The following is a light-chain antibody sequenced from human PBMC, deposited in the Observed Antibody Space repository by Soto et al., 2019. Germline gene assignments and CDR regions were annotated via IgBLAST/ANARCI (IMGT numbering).Light chain of an antibody. V-gene: IGKV4-1*01. Sequence: DIVMTQSPDSLPVSLGERATINCKSSQSVLYTSNNRNYLAWFQQKPGQPPKLLISWASSRESGVPDRFSGSGSGTDFTLTISGLQAEDEAVSYCHQYSGLPLTFGQGTRLDIK. CDR2: WAS. CDR3: HQYSGLPLT. CDR1: QSVLYTSNNRNY. J-gene: IGKJ5*01.